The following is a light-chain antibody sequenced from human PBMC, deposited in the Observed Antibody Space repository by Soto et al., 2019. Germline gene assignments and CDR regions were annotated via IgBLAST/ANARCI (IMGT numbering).Light chain of an antibody. V-gene: IGKV1-5*03. CDR3: QQYSTFPWT. Sequence: DIQLTHSPSTLSASIGDRVTITCRASQSIGSWLAWYQQRPGKAPNVLIYKASNLERWVPSRFSGSGSETEFTLTISSLQPEDFATYYCQQYSTFPWTFGQGTKVEL. J-gene: IGKJ1*01. CDR1: QSIGSW. CDR2: KAS.